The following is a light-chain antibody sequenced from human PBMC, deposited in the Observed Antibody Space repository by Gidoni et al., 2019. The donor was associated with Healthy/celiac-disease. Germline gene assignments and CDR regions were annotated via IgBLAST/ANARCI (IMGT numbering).Light chain of an antibody. CDR1: QDMNK. V-gene: IGKV1-33*01. CDR3: QNYVDLPMFT. Sequence: DIQMTQSHSSLSASVGDRVTITCQETQDMNKLNWYQQKPGKAPKLLIYDASKLETGVPSRFSGSGSGTHFSLTITSLQAEDAATYYCQNYVDLPMFTFGQGTKLEIK. J-gene: IGKJ2*01. CDR2: DAS.